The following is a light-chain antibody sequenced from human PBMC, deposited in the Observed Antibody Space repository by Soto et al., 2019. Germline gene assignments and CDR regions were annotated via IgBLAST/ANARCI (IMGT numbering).Light chain of an antibody. V-gene: IGKV3-15*01. CDR3: QQYNNWPWT. CDR2: GAS. Sequence: PVERATLSCRASQSVDSNLAWYQQTPGQAPRLLIYGASTRATGISARFSGSGSGTDFTLTISSLQSEDFAVYYCQQYNNWPWTFGQGTKVDIK. CDR1: QSVDSN. J-gene: IGKJ1*01.